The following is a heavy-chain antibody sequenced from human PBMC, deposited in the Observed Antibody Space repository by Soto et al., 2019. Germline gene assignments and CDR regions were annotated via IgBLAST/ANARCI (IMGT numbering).Heavy chain of an antibody. CDR3: AKNGLDNSPSAIDS. D-gene: IGHD2-8*01. V-gene: IGHV3-23*01. J-gene: IGHJ4*02. CDR2: ITGSGRDT. CDR1: GFTFRNNV. Sequence: GGSLRLSXAASGFTFRNNVLSWVRQAPGKGLDWVSGITGSGRDTYYADSVKGRFTISRDNSKNMVFLQMNSLRAEDTALYYCAKNGLDNSPSAIDSWGPGTLVTVSS.